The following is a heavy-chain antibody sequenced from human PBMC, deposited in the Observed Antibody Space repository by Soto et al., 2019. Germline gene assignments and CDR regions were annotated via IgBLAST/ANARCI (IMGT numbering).Heavy chain of an antibody. CDR1: GGSISSYY. Sequence: SETLSLTCTVSGGSISSYYWSWIRQPPGKGLEWIGYIYYSGSTNYNPSLKSRVTISVDTSKNQFSLKLSSVTAADTAVYYCARLGRGGLWFGEYFDYWGQGTLVTVSS. CDR2: IYYSGST. D-gene: IGHD3-10*01. J-gene: IGHJ4*02. CDR3: ARLGRGGLWFGEYFDY. V-gene: IGHV4-59*01.